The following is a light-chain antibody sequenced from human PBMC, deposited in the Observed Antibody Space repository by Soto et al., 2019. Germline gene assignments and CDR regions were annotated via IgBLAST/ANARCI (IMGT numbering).Light chain of an antibody. CDR3: QSYDTSLGGTGV. CDR1: SSNIGAGYD. CDR2: ANN. V-gene: IGLV1-40*01. J-gene: IGLJ1*01. Sequence: QSALTQPPSVSGAPGQRVTISCTGSSSNIGAGYDVHWYQQLPGTAPKLLIYANNNRPSGVPDRFSGSKSGTSASLAITGLQAEDEADYYCQSYDTSLGGTGVFGTGTKVTVL.